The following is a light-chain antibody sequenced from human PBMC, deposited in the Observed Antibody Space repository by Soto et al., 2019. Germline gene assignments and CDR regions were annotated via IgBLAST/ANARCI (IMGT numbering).Light chain of an antibody. CDR3: ATWDDSLNGYV. CDR1: TSNIGDNY. Sequence: QSPLTQPASACGTPGQRVTISCSGSTSNIGDNYVFWSQQLPGTAPKLLMYSNSERPSGVPDRFSGSKSGTSASLAISGLQSEDEADHYCATWDDSLNGYVFGTGTKVTVL. J-gene: IGLJ1*01. CDR2: SNS. V-gene: IGLV1-44*01.